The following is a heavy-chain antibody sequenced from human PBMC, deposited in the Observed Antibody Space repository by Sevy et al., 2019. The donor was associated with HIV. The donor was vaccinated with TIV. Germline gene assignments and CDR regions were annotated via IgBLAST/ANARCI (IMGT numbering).Heavy chain of an antibody. V-gene: IGHV3-30*18. D-gene: IGHD2-2*01. J-gene: IGHJ6*02. CDR1: GFTFSSYG. CDR3: AKDGGGYCSSTSCYPYYYYGMDV. Sequence: GGSLRLSCAASGFTFSSYGMHWVRQAPGKGLEWVAVISYDGSNKYYADSVKGRFTISRDNSKNTLYMQMNSLRAEDTAAYYCAKDGGGYCSSTSCYPYYYYGMDVWGQGTTVTVSS. CDR2: ISYDGSNK.